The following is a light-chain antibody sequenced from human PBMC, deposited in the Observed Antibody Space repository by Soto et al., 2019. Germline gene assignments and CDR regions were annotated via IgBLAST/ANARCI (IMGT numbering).Light chain of an antibody. J-gene: IGKJ4*02. V-gene: IGKV1-5*01. CDR1: QSISSW. Sequence: DIQMTQSPSTLSASVGDRVTITCRASQSISSWLAWYQQKPRKAPKLLIYDASSLESGVPSRFSGSETGTIFFFTFSSLQPDDFATYYCQQYNSYSLTFGGGTKVDIK. CDR2: DAS. CDR3: QQYNSYSLT.